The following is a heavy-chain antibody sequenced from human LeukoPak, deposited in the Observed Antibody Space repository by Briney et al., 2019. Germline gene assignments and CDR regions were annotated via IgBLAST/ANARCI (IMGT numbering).Heavy chain of an antibody. J-gene: IGHJ4*02. CDR3: ARDHDSGSYPDY. CDR1: GYTITSYG. Sequence: ASVKVSCKASGYTITSYGISWVRQAPGQGLEWMGWISAYNGNTNYAQKLQGRVTMTTDTSTSTAYMELRSLRSDDTAVYYCARDHDSGSYPDYWGQGTLVTVSS. D-gene: IGHD1-26*01. V-gene: IGHV1-18*01. CDR2: ISAYNGNT.